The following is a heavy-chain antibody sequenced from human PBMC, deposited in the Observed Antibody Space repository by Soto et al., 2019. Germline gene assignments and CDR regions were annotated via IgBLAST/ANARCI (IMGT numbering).Heavy chain of an antibody. CDR1: GFTFSKYW. Sequence: GGSLRLSCAVSGFTFSKYWMTWVRQAPGKGLEWVANIKQDGSEKYYVDSVKGRFTISRDNAKNSLYLQMNSLRAEDTAVYYCARDSSDFDYWGQGTLVTVSS. CDR2: IKQDGSEK. D-gene: IGHD6-6*01. J-gene: IGHJ4*02. V-gene: IGHV3-7*01. CDR3: ARDSSDFDY.